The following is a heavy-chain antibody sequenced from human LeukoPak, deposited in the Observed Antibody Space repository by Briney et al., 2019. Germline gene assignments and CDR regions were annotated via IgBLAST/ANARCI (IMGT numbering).Heavy chain of an antibody. Sequence: SETLSLTCTVSGGSISSYYWSWIRQPPGKGLEWIGYIYYSGSTNYNPSLKSRVTISVDTSKNQFSLKLSSVTAADTAVYYCARGGYSLPVDWFDPRGQGTLVTVSS. CDR2: IYYSGST. V-gene: IGHV4-59*01. CDR1: GGSISSYY. D-gene: IGHD5-18*01. CDR3: ARGGYSLPVDWFDP. J-gene: IGHJ5*02.